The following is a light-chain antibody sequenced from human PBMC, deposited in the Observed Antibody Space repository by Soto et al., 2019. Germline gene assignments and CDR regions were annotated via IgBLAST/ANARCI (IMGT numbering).Light chain of an antibody. CDR1: QSVYSN. CDR3: QQYNKWPLT. J-gene: IGKJ4*01. Sequence: EIVMTQSPATLSVSPGERATLSCRASQSVYSNLAWYQQKPRQAPRLLIYAASTRATGIPARFSGSGSGTEFTLTISSLQSEDFAVYYCQQYNKWPLTFGGGTKVEIK. CDR2: AAS. V-gene: IGKV3-15*01.